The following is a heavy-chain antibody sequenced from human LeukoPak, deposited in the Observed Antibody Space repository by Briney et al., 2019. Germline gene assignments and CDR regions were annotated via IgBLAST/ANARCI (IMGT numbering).Heavy chain of an antibody. D-gene: IGHD3-22*01. V-gene: IGHV4-59*01. CDR3: ARGRYYDSSGPFDY. Sequence: SETLSLTCTVSGGSISSYYWSWIRQPPGKGLEWIGYIYYSGSTNYNPSLKSRVTISVDTSKNQFSLKLSSVTAADTAVYYRARGRYYDSSGPFDYWGQGTLVTVSS. CDR2: IYYSGST. J-gene: IGHJ4*02. CDR1: GGSISSYY.